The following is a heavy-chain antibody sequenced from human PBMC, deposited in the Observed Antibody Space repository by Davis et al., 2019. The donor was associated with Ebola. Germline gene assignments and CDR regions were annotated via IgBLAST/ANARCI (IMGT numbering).Heavy chain of an antibody. CDR3: ARGGYYGSGSYYTYYYYGMDV. D-gene: IGHD3-10*01. CDR1: GGSISSSSYY. J-gene: IGHJ6*02. V-gene: IGHV4-39*07. Sequence: MPSETLSLTCTVSGGSISSSSYYWGWIRQPPGKGLEWIGSIYYSGSTYYNPSLKSRVTISVDTSKNQFSLKLSSVTAADTAVYYCARGGYYGSGSYYTYYYYGMDVWGQGTTVTVSS. CDR2: IYYSGST.